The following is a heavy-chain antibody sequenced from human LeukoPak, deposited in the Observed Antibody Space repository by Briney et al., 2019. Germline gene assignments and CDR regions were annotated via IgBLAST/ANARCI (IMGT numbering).Heavy chain of an antibody. CDR2: INPSDGTT. V-gene: IGHV1-46*01. D-gene: IGHD3-22*01. J-gene: IGHJ4*02. CDR1: GYSFTGYY. Sequence: ASVKVSCTASGYSFTGYYIHWVRQAPGQGLEWMGIINPSDGTTSYAQKFRGRVTLTRDTSTSTVYMELSSLRSEDTAVYYCAGAPANKYDSRLTEDYWGQGTLVTVSS. CDR3: AGAPANKYDSRLTEDY.